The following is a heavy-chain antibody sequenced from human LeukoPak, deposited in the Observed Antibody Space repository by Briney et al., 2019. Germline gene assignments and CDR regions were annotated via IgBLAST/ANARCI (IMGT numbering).Heavy chain of an antibody. CDR3: AKDRRLWAARPTYFDY. CDR2: ISGSGGST. CDR1: GFTFSSYA. Sequence: GGSLRLSCAASGFTFSSYAMSWVRQAPGKGLESVSGISGSGGSTSYADSVKGRFTISRDTSKNTVYLQMNSLRAEDTAVYYCAKDRRLWAARPTYFDYWGQGTLVTVSS. V-gene: IGHV3-23*01. J-gene: IGHJ4*02. D-gene: IGHD6-6*01.